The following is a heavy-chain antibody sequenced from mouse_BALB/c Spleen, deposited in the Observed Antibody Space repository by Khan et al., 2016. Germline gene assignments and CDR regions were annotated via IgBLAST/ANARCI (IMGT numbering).Heavy chain of an antibody. J-gene: IGHJ3*01. CDR3: ASDPYGYDVAWFAY. V-gene: IGHV3-2*02. Sequence: EVQLQESGPGLVKPSQSLSLTCTVTGYSITSDYAWNWIRQFPGNKLEWMGYISYRGSTNSNPSLKSRISITRDTSKNQFFLQLNSVTTEDTATYFCASDPYGYDVAWFAYWGQGTLVSVSA. CDR2: ISYRGST. CDR1: GYSITSDYA. D-gene: IGHD2-2*01.